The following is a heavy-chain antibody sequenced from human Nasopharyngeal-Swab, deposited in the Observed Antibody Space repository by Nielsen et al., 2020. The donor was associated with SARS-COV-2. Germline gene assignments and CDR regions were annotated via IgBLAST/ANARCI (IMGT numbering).Heavy chain of an antibody. V-gene: IGHV3-7*02. D-gene: IGHD1-1*01. CDR2: IKQDGSEK. Sequence: VRQAPGKGLEWVANIKQDGSEKYYVDSVKGRFTVSRDTSKNTLSLQMSSLRTEDTAVYYCARWNEEGARGYKGMDVWGQGTTVTVSS. CDR3: ARWNEEGARGYKGMDV. J-gene: IGHJ6*02.